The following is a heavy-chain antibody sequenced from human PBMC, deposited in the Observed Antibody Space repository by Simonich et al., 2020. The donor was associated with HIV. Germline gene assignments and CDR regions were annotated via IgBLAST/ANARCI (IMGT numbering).Heavy chain of an antibody. V-gene: IGHV3-7*01. J-gene: IGHJ3*02. Sequence: EVRLVESGGGLVQPGGSLRLSCAVSGFTFSSYWMSWVRQAPGKGLEWVANIKQDGSEKYDVDSVKGRFTISSDNAKNSLYLQMNSLRADDTALYYCARAASVVDFDIWGQGTMVTVSS. D-gene: IGHD2-15*01. CDR1: GFTFSSYW. CDR3: ARAASVVDFDI. CDR2: IKQDGSEK.